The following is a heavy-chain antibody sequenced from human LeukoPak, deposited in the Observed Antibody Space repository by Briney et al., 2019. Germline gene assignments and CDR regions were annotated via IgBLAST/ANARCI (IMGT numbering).Heavy chain of an antibody. CDR3: ARSGYRDYYYYMDV. Sequence: GGSLRLSCAASGFTFSDYYMIWIRQAPGKGLEWVSYISSSGSTVYYADSVKGRFTISRDNAKNSLYLQMNSLRAEDTAVYYCARSGYRDYYYYMDVWGKGTTVTVSS. J-gene: IGHJ6*03. CDR1: GFTFSDYY. CDR2: ISSSGSTV. D-gene: IGHD3-3*01. V-gene: IGHV3-11*01.